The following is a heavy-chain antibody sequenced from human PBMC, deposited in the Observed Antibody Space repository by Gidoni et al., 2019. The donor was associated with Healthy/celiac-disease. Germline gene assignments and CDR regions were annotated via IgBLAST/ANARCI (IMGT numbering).Heavy chain of an antibody. CDR3: ARVYPPATVVTPSHFDY. V-gene: IGHV1-18*01. J-gene: IGHJ4*02. CDR2: ISAYNSNT. CDR1: GYTFTSYG. D-gene: IGHD4-17*01. Sequence: QVQLVQSGAEVKKPGASVKVSCKASGYTFTSYGISWVRQAPGQGLEWMGWISAYNSNTNYAQKLQGRVTMTTDTSTSTAYMELRSLRSDATAVYYCARVYPPATVVTPSHFDYWGQGTLATVSS.